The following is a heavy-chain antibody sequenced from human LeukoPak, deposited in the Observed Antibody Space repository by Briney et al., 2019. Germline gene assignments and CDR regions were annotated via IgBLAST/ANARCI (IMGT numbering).Heavy chain of an antibody. Sequence: GGSLRLSCAASGFTFSSYGMHWVRQAPGKGLEWVAVIWYDGSNKYYADSVKGRFTISRDNSKNTLYLQMNSLRAEDTAVYYCARGGYSSSPMYNRFDPWGQGTLVTVSS. CDR1: GFTFSSYG. CDR2: IWYDGSNK. V-gene: IGHV3-33*01. J-gene: IGHJ5*02. D-gene: IGHD6-6*01. CDR3: ARGGYSSSPMYNRFDP.